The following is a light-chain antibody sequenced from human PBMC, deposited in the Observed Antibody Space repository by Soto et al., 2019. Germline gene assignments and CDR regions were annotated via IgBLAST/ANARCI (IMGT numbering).Light chain of an antibody. CDR1: SGSIANNY. Sequence: LTQPHSVSESPGKTVTISCTRSSGSIANNYVQWYQQRPGRAPITVIYENNQRPSGGPGRFFGSTDGSSNSASLTISGLQTEDEADYYCQSYDSSFVIFGGGTKLTVL. CDR3: QSYDSSFVI. J-gene: IGLJ2*01. V-gene: IGLV6-57*04. CDR2: ENN.